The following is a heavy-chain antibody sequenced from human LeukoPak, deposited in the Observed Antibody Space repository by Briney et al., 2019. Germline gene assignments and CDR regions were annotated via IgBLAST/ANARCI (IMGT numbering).Heavy chain of an antibody. J-gene: IGHJ4*02. CDR1: GGSFSGYY. D-gene: IGHD6-19*01. CDR2: INHSGST. Sequence: SETLSLTCAVYGGSFSGYYWSWIRQPPGKGLEWIGEINHSGSTNYNPSLKSRVTISVDTSKNQFSLKLSSVTAADTAVYYCARRKFYSSGWPHWGQGTLVTVSS. CDR3: ARRKFYSSGWPH. V-gene: IGHV4-34*01.